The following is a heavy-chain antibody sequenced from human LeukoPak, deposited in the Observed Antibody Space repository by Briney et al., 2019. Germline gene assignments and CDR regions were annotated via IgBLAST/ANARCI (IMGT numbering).Heavy chain of an antibody. CDR2: IYYSGST. V-gene: IGHV4-59*01. Sequence: SETLSLTCTVSRGSISSYYRSWIRQPPGKGLEWIGYIYYSGSTNYNPSLTSRVTISVDTSKNQFSLKLSSVTAADTAVYYCARGGGAYYDNSGYYRGGSEFDYWGQGTLVTVSS. CDR1: RGSISSYY. D-gene: IGHD3-22*01. J-gene: IGHJ4*02. CDR3: ARGGGAYYDNSGYYRGGSEFDY.